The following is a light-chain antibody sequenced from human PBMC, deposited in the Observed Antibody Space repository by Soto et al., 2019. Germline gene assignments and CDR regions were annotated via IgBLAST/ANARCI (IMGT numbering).Light chain of an antibody. CDR1: QSITNY. Sequence: DIQMTQSPSSLSASVGDRVTITCRASQSITNYLNWYQQKPGKAPKLLIYAASSLQSGVPSRFSGSGSGTDFTLAISSLQREDFATYYCQETYSIPITFGQGTRLEIK. J-gene: IGKJ5*01. CDR3: QETYSIPIT. CDR2: AAS. V-gene: IGKV1-39*01.